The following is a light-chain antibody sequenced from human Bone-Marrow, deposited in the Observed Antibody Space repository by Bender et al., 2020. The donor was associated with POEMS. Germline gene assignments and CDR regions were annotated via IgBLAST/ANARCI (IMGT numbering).Light chain of an antibody. CDR2: NNS. Sequence: QSVLTQPPSASGTPGQRVTISCSGSSSKFGSYPVNWYQQLPGAAPKLAIFNNSQRPSGVPDRFSGSNSGTSASLAISGLLAEDEADFYCATWDDSLNGWVFGGGTKLTVL. CDR3: ATWDDSLNGWV. V-gene: IGLV1-44*01. J-gene: IGLJ3*02. CDR1: SSKFGSYP.